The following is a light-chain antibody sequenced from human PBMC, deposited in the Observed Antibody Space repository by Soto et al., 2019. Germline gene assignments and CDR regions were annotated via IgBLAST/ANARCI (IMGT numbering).Light chain of an antibody. Sequence: EIVLTQSPGTLSLSPGERATLSCRASQSINSGYLAWYQQKPGQAPRLLIHGASTRATGFPARFSGSGSGTDFTLTISSLQSEDFAIYYCQQYNNWPWTFGQGTK. J-gene: IGKJ1*01. CDR1: QSINSGY. CDR3: QQYNNWPWT. CDR2: GAS. V-gene: IGKV3-15*01.